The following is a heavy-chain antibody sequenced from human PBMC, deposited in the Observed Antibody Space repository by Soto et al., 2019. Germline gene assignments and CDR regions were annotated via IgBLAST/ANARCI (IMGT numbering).Heavy chain of an antibody. V-gene: IGHV1-2*04. CDR1: GYAMTVDL. CDR3: ARTLIWFGEDTFGY. D-gene: IGHD3-10*01. CDR2: INPNSGGT. Sequence: KVALKSSGYAMTVDLVDCRLQNPGQGLEWMGWINPNSGGTNYAQKFQGWVTMTRDTSISTAYMELSRLRSDDTAVYYCARTLIWFGEDTFGYCGEGPLVTVSS. J-gene: IGHJ4*02.